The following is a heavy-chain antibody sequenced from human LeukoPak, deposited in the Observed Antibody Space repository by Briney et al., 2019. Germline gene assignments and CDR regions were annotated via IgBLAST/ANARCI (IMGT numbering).Heavy chain of an antibody. CDR1: GFTFSSYS. CDR3: AGEHSSDSGGNYHFDY. CDR2: ISSSSSYI. D-gene: IGHD4-23*01. Sequence: PGGSLRLSCAASGFTFSSYSMNWVRQAPGKGLEWVSSISSSSSYIYYADSVKGRFTISRDNAKNSLYLQMNSLRAEDTAVYYCAGEHSSDSGGNYHFDYWGPGTRVTASS. J-gene: IGHJ4*02. V-gene: IGHV3-21*01.